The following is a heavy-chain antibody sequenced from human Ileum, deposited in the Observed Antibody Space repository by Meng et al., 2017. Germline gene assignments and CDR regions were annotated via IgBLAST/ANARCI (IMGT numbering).Heavy chain of an antibody. D-gene: IGHD6-13*01. CDR2: IRGKTHGYTT. Sequence: GESLKISCAASGFTFSDHHMDWVRQAPGKGLEWVGRIRGKTHGYTTEYAASVKGRFTLSRDDSKNSLYLQMNSLKTEDTAMYYCVRNRGYSSTWSPFDYWGQGTLVTVSS. V-gene: IGHV3-72*01. J-gene: IGHJ4*02. CDR3: VRNRGYSSTWSPFDY. CDR1: GFTFSDHH.